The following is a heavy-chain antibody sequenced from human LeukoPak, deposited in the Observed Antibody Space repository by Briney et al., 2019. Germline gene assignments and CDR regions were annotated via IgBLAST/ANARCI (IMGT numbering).Heavy chain of an antibody. J-gene: IGHJ4*02. CDR3: ARVMITFGGVIVLFDY. Sequence: TGGSLRLSCAASGFTFSSYAMSWVRQAPGKGLEWVANIKQDGSEKYYVDSVKGRFTISRDNAKNSLYLQMNSLRAEDTAVYYCARVMITFGGVIVLFDYWGQGTLVTVSS. D-gene: IGHD3-16*02. CDR2: IKQDGSEK. CDR1: GFTFSSYA. V-gene: IGHV3-7*01.